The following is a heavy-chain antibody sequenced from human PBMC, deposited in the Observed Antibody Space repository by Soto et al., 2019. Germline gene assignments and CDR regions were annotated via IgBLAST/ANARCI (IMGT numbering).Heavy chain of an antibody. CDR3: ATNYGSGSAHFDY. J-gene: IGHJ4*02. CDR2: VIPMVGMS. D-gene: IGHD3-10*01. Sequence: QVQLVQSGAEVKKPGPSVKVSCTASGGTFNFYSISWVRQAPGQGLEWVGRVIPMVGMSEYAQKFQGRVTITADKSTSTAYMNLRSLRSEDTAVYYCATNYGSGSAHFDYWGQGTLVTVSS. V-gene: IGHV1-69*02. CDR1: GGTFNFYS.